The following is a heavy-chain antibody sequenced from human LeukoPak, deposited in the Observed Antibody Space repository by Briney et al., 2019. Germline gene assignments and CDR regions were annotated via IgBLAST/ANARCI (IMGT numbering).Heavy chain of an antibody. CDR1: GDSISSYY. J-gene: IGHJ4*02. D-gene: IGHD2-8*01. Sequence: SETLSLTCTVSGDSISSYYWSWIRKPPGKALEWIGYISYTGSTNYSPSLKSRVTMSVDTSKNQFSLRLSSVTAADTAAYYCTTYLGFCTNGVCYDYFDYWGQGTLVTASS. V-gene: IGHV4-59*08. CDR2: ISYTGST. CDR3: TTYLGFCTNGVCYDYFDY.